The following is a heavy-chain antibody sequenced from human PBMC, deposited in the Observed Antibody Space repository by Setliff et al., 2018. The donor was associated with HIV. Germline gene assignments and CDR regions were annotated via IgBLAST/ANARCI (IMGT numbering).Heavy chain of an antibody. CDR2: IYHSGFT. J-gene: IGHJ4*02. Sequence: LSLTCTVSGGSISSYYWGWIRQPPGQGLEWIGSIYHSGFTYHNPSLKSRITLSVDTSKNQFSLKLSSVTAADTAVYYCARGIGLRPFDAWGQGTLVTVSS. V-gene: IGHV4-39*01. D-gene: IGHD4-17*01. CDR3: ARGIGLRPFDA. CDR1: GGSISSYY.